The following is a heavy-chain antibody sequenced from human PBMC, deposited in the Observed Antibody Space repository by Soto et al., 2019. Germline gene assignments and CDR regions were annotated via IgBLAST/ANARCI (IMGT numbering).Heavy chain of an antibody. D-gene: IGHD2-15*01. V-gene: IGHV3-33*06. Sequence: GGSLRLSCAASGFTFGSYGMHWVRQAPGKGLEWVAVIWYDGSNKYYADSVKGRFTISRDNSKNTLYLQMNSLRAEDTAVYYCAKVRGGLYCSGGSCAQDYMDVWGKGTTVTVSS. CDR1: GFTFGSYG. CDR2: IWYDGSNK. CDR3: AKVRGGLYCSGGSCAQDYMDV. J-gene: IGHJ6*03.